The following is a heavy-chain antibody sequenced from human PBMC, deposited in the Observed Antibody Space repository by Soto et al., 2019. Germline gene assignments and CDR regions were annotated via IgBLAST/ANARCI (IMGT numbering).Heavy chain of an antibody. J-gene: IGHJ6*02. CDR2: INAGNGNT. CDR3: AREVGSSGWPYYYYGMDV. V-gene: IGHV1-3*01. CDR1: GYTFTSYA. D-gene: IGHD6-19*01. Sequence: SVKVSCKASGYTFTSYAMHWVRQAPGQRLEWMGWINAGNGNTKYSQKFQGRVTITRDTSASTAYMELSSLRSEDTAVYYCAREVGSSGWPYYYYGMDVWGQGTTVTAP.